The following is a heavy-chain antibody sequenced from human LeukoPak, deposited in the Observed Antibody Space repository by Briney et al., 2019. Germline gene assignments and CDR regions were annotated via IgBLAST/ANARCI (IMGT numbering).Heavy chain of an antibody. V-gene: IGHV7-4-1*02. J-gene: IGHJ4*02. CDR1: GYTFTSYA. CDR3: ARDGDPGYSSSWFDY. CDR2: INTNTGNP. D-gene: IGHD6-13*01. Sequence: ASVKVSCKASGYTFTSYAMNWVRQAPGQGLEWMGWINTNTGNPTYAQGFTGRFVFSLDTSVSTAYLQISSLKAEDTAVYYCARDGDPGYSSSWFDYWGQGTLVTVSS.